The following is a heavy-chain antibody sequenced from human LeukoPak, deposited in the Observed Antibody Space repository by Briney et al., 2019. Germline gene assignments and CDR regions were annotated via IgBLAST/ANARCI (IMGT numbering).Heavy chain of an antibody. CDR2: TYYRSQWSS. CDR1: GDRVSSNSAA. D-gene: IGHD3-22*01. Sequence: SQTLSLTCAISGDRVSSNSAAWNWIRQSPSRGLEWLGRTYYRSQWSSDYAVSVISRISINPDTSKNQFSLQLSFVTPDDTAVYYCARVSYDSSGFYYKQFDYWGQGTLVTVSS. J-gene: IGHJ4*02. V-gene: IGHV6-1*01. CDR3: ARVSYDSSGFYYKQFDY.